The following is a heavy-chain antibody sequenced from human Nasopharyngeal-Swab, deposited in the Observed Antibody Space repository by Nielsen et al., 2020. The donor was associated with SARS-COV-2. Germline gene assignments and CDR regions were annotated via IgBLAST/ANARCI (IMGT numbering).Heavy chain of an antibody. Sequence: SETLSLTCAVFGGSFSGYYWSWIRQLPGKGLEWIGEINNRGSTNYNPSLKSRVTISVDTSKNQFSLKLTSVTAADTAVYYCARALEYSRGMDVWGQGTTVTVSS. D-gene: IGHD6-6*01. CDR3: ARALEYSRGMDV. V-gene: IGHV4-34*01. CDR2: INNRGST. J-gene: IGHJ6*02. CDR1: GGSFSGYY.